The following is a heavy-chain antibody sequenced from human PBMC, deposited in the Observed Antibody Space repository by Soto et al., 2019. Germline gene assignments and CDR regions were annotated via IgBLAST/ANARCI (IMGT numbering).Heavy chain of an antibody. CDR3: ARGRYGGS. CDR2: ISAHNGKT. CDR1: GYAFTTYG. D-gene: IGHD3-10*01. J-gene: IGHJ5*02. V-gene: IGHV1-18*01. Sequence: QVHLVQSGAEVKKPGASVKVSCKGSGYAFTTYGITWVRQAPGQGLEWMGWISAHNGKTNYAQKLQGRVTVTRNSFTSTSYMELMSMSSNDTAVDHGARGRYGGSWGQRALVTCSS.